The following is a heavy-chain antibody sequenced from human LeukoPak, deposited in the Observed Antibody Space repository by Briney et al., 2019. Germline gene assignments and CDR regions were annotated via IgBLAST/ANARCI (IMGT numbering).Heavy chain of an antibody. CDR3: ARNDVWSGYYNY. J-gene: IGHJ4*02. CDR1: GGSISGYY. CDR2: IYYSRNT. V-gene: IGHV4-59*01. Sequence: PSESLSLTCTVSGGSISGYYWSWIRQPPGKGLEWIGYIYYSRNTKYNTHLKSGITISVDTSKNQFSLKLSSVTAADTAVYYCARNDVWSGYYNYWGQGPVVSVSS. D-gene: IGHD3-3*01.